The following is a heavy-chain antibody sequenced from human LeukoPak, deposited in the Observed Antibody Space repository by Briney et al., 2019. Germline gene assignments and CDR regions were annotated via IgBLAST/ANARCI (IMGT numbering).Heavy chain of an antibody. Sequence: GGSPRLSCAASGFTFSSYSMNWVRQAPGKGLEWVSSISSSSSYIYYADSVKGRFTISRDNAKNSLYLQMNSLRAEDTAVYYCARVQDVDIDDAFDIWGQGTMVTVSS. V-gene: IGHV3-21*01. CDR1: GFTFSSYS. CDR2: ISSSSSYI. D-gene: IGHD5-12*01. J-gene: IGHJ3*02. CDR3: ARVQDVDIDDAFDI.